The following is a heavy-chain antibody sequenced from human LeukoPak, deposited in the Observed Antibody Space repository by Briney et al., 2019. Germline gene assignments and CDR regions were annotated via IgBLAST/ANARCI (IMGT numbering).Heavy chain of an antibody. D-gene: IGHD3-3*01. Sequence: GGSLRLSCAASGFTFSSYAMHWVRQAPGKGLEWVAVITYDGSNKYYADSVKGRFTISRDNSKNTLYLQMNSLRAEDTAVYYCAKTLYDFWSGDHGLFDYWGQGTLVTVSS. CDR3: AKTLYDFWSGDHGLFDY. J-gene: IGHJ4*02. CDR1: GFTFSSYA. V-gene: IGHV3-30-3*02. CDR2: ITYDGSNK.